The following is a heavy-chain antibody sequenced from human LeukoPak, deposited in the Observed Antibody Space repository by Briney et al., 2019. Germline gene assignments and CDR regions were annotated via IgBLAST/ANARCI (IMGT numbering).Heavy chain of an antibody. CDR2: IYYSGST. CDR3: ARAGRWEGRPHAFDI. CDR1: GGSISSSSYY. Sequence: SETLSLTCTVSGGSISSSSYYWGWIRQPPGKGLEWIGSIYYSGSTYYNPSLKSRVTISVDTSKSQFSLTLTSVTAADTALYYRARAGRWEGRPHAFDIWGQGTMVTVSS. D-gene: IGHD1-26*01. V-gene: IGHV4-39*07. J-gene: IGHJ3*02.